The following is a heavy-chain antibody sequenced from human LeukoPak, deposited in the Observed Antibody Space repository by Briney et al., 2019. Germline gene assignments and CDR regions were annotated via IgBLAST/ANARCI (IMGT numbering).Heavy chain of an antibody. CDR1: GFTFSSYC. CDR2: IRYDGSNK. D-gene: IGHD1-26*01. Sequence: GGSLRLSCAASGFTFSSYCMHWVRQAPGKGLEWVAFIRYDGSNKYYADSVKGRFTISRDNSKNTLYLQMNSLRAEDTAVYYCAKDFRSWARQNDAVDIWGQGTMVTVSS. V-gene: IGHV3-30*02. CDR3: AKDFRSWARQNDAVDI. J-gene: IGHJ3*02.